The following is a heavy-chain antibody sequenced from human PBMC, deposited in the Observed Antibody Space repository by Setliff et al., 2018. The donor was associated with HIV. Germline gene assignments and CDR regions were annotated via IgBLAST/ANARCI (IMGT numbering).Heavy chain of an antibody. J-gene: IGHJ4*02. CDR1: GFTFSGSA. V-gene: IGHV3-48*03. CDR2: ISSTGNVM. D-gene: IGHD5-18*01. Sequence: PGGSLRLSCAASGFTFSGSAIHWVRQASGKGLEWVSHISSTGNVMDYADFVKGRFTISRDNARKSLYLEMHSLRAEDTAVYYCASRGYNYGRRPVYFDRWGQGTLVTVSS. CDR3: ASRGYNYGRRPVYFDR.